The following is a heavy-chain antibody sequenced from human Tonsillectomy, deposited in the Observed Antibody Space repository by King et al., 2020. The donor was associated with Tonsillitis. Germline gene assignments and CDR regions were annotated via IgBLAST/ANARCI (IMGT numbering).Heavy chain of an antibody. CDR1: GFTFGDYA. J-gene: IGHJ3*02. V-gene: IGHV3-49*03. D-gene: IGHD3-22*01. Sequence: VQLVESGGGLVQPGRSLRLSCTASGFTFGDYAMSWFRQAPGKGLEWVGFIRSKAYGGTTEYAASVKGRFTIARDDSKSIAYLQMNSLKTDDTAVYYCTREDVPYYYDSSVYYSDAFDIWGQGTMVTVSS. CDR2: IRSKAYGGTT. CDR3: TREDVPYYYDSSVYYSDAFDI.